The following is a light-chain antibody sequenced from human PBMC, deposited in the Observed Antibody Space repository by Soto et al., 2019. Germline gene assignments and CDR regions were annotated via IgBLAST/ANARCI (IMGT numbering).Light chain of an antibody. CDR2: EGS. CDR1: SSDVGSYNL. CDR3: SSYAGSSTHVV. Sequence: QSALTQPASVSGSPGQSITISCTGISSDVGSYNLVSWYQQHPGKAPKVMIYEGSKRPSGVSNRFSGPRPGNTASLTISGLQAEDEAHYYCSSYAGSSTHVVFGGGIKLTVL. J-gene: IGLJ2*01. V-gene: IGLV2-23*01.